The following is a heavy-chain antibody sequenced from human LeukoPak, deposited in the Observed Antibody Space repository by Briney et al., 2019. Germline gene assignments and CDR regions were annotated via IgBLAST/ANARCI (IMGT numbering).Heavy chain of an antibody. CDR3: ARDITMVRGTNRRGAFDY. CDR1: GFTFSSYA. J-gene: IGHJ4*02. V-gene: IGHV3-30-3*01. CDR2: ISYDGSNK. Sequence: GGSLRLSCAASGFTFSSYAMHWVRQAPGKGLEWVAVISYDGSNKYYADSVKGRFTISRDNSKNTLYLQMNSLRAEDTAVYYCARDITMVRGTNRRGAFDYWGQGTLVTVSS. D-gene: IGHD3-10*01.